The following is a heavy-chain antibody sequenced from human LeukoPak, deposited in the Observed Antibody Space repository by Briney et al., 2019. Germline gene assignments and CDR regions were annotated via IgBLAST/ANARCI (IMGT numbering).Heavy chain of an antibody. Sequence: SETLSLTCTVSGGSISSYYWSWIRQPPGKGLEWIGYIYYTGSTNYNPSLKSRVTISVDTPKNQFSLKLRSVTAADTAVYYCARGGRTGSTSDYWGQGTLDTVSS. J-gene: IGHJ4*02. CDR2: IYYTGST. V-gene: IGHV4-59*01. CDR1: GGSISSYY. CDR3: ARGGRTGSTSDY. D-gene: IGHD1-7*01.